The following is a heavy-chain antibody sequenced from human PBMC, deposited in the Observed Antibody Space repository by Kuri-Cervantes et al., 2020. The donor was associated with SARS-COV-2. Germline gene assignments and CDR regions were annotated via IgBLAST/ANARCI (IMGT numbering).Heavy chain of an antibody. CDR1: GGSFSGYY. D-gene: IGHD2-2*02. Sequence: GSLRLSCAVYGGSFSGYYWGWIRQPPGKGLEWIGSIYHSGSTYYNPSLKSRVTISVDTSKNQFSLKLSSVTAADTAVYYCARGIVVVPAAIRGELYNWFDPWGQGTLVTVSS. V-gene: IGHV4-38-2*01. CDR3: ARGIVVVPAAIRGELYNWFDP. CDR2: IYHSGST. J-gene: IGHJ5*02.